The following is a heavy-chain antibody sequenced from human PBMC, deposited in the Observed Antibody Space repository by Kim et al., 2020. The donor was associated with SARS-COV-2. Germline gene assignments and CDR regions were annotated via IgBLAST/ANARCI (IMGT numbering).Heavy chain of an antibody. Sequence: SETLSLTCTVSGGSISSSSYYWGWIRQPPGKGLEWIGSIYYSGSTYYNPSLKSRGTISVDTSKNQFSLKLSSVTAADTAVYYCARAESYYDFWSGSPDAFDIWGQGTMVTVSS. V-gene: IGHV4-39*07. CDR2: IYYSGST. J-gene: IGHJ3*02. CDR3: ARAESYYDFWSGSPDAFDI. D-gene: IGHD3-3*01. CDR1: GGSISSSSYY.